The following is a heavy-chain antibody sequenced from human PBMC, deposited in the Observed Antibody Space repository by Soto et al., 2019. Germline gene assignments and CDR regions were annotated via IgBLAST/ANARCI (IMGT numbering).Heavy chain of an antibody. J-gene: IGHJ4*02. CDR2: IYPGDSDT. Sequence: GESLKISCKGSGYSFTSYWIGWVRQMPGKGLEWMGIIYPGDSDTKYSPSFQGQVTISADKSISTAYLQWSSLKASDTAMYYCASGAPYYYGSGSPPFDYWGQGTLVTVSS. CDR3: ASGAPYYYGSGSPPFDY. D-gene: IGHD3-10*01. CDR1: GYSFTSYW. V-gene: IGHV5-51*01.